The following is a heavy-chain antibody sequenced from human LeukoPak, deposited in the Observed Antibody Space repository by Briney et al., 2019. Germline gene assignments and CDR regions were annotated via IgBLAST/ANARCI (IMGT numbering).Heavy chain of an antibody. Sequence: GRSLRLSCAASGFTFSSYGMHWVRQAPGKGLEWVAVISYDGSNKYYADSVKGRFTISRDNSKNTLYLQMNSLRAEDTAVYYCAKGYRYGSGSYLNYFDYWGQGTLVTVSS. CDR3: AKGYRYGSGSYLNYFDY. CDR2: ISYDGSNK. J-gene: IGHJ4*02. CDR1: GFTFSSYG. D-gene: IGHD3-10*01. V-gene: IGHV3-30*18.